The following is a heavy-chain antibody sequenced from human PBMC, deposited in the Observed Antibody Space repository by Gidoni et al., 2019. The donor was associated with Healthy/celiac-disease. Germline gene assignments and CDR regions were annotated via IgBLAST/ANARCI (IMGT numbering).Heavy chain of an antibody. CDR1: GVTFRSYG. D-gene: IGHD3-3*01. J-gene: IGHJ4*02. CDR2: IRYDGSHK. Sequence: QVQLVESGGGVVQPGGSLRISCAAAGVTFRSYGMHWVRQAPGKGLEWLAFIRYDGSHKYYADSVKGRFTISRDNSKNTLYLQMNSLRAEDTAVYYCAKDKYDFWSGLNGSPNDYWGQGTLVTVSS. CDR3: AKDKYDFWSGLNGSPNDY. V-gene: IGHV3-30*02.